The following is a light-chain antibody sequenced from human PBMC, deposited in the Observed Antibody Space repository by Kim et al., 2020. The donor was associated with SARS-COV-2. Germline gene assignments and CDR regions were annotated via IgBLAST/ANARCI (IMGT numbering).Light chain of an antibody. J-gene: IGKJ5*01. CDR3: QQTYSTSIT. CDR1: QNINTY. V-gene: IGKV1-39*01. CDR2: VAS. Sequence: DIQMTQSPSSLSASVGDRVTITCRASQNINTYLNWYQHKPGKAPRLLIYVASSLQSGVPSRFSGSGSGTDFTLTISSLQPEDFAIYYCQQTYSTSITFGQETRLEIK.